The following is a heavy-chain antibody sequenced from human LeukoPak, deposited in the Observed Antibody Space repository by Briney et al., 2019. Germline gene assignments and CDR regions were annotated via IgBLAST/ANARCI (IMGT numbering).Heavy chain of an antibody. Sequence: PGGSLRLSCAASGFTFDDYGMSWVRQAPGKGLEWVSGINWDGGSTGYADSVKGRFTISRDNAKNSLYLQMNSLRAEDTAMYSCARPGPPSGSYGVWPPDYWGQGTLVTVSS. J-gene: IGHJ4*02. CDR3: ARPGPPSGSYGVWPPDY. D-gene: IGHD1-26*01. V-gene: IGHV3-20*04. CDR2: INWDGGST. CDR1: GFTFDDYG.